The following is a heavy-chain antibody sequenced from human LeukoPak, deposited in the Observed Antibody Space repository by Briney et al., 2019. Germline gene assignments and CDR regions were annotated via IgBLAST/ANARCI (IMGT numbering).Heavy chain of an antibody. CDR2: ISSSSSTI. CDR1: GFTFSSYS. Sequence: GGSLRLSCAASGFTFSSYSTNWVRQAPGKGLEWVSYISSSSSTIYYADSVKGRFTISRDNSKNTLYLQMNSLRAEDTAVYYCAKGAILTGYDYWGQGTLVTVSS. V-gene: IGHV3-48*01. D-gene: IGHD3-9*01. J-gene: IGHJ4*02. CDR3: AKGAILTGYDY.